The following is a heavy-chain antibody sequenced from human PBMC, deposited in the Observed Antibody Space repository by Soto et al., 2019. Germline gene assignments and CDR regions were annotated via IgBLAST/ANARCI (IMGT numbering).Heavy chain of an antibody. D-gene: IGHD3-9*01. V-gene: IGHV3-33*06. CDR3: AKEQTDILTDY. CDR2: IWYDGSNK. CDR1: GFTFRSYG. J-gene: IGHJ4*02. Sequence: QVYLVESGGGVVQPGGSLRLSCAASGFTFRSYGMHWVRQAPGKGLEWVAVIWYDGSNKNYAESVKGRFTISRDNSKNTLYLQMISLRVEDTAVYYCAKEQTDILTDYWGQGTLVSVSS.